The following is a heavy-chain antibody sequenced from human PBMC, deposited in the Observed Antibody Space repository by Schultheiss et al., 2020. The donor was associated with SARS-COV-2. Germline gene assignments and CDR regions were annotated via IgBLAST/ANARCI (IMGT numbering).Heavy chain of an antibody. D-gene: IGHD5-12*01. CDR1: GYRFTDYW. V-gene: IGHV1-2*06. CDR2: INPSSGDT. J-gene: IGHJ5*02. CDR3: ARDPLGDGHDWQFDP. Sequence: ASVKVSCKASGYRFTDYWINWVRQAPGQGLEWMGRINPSSGDTNYAQKFQDRVTMATDTSINTAYIEVISQMSDDTAVYYCARDPLGDGHDWQFDPWGQGTLVTVSS.